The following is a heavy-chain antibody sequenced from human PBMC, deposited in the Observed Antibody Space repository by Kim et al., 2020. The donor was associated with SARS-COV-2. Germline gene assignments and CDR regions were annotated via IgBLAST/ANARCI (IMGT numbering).Heavy chain of an antibody. CDR1: GFVVTNNY. Sequence: GGSLRLSCAASGFVVTNNYVTWVRQAPGKGLEWLSMIYIEGKTYYADSVKGRFTISRENSKKSVNLSMDSLRAEDTNFYYCAQGWQWLIINWGPGTQVTLST. V-gene: IGHV3-53*05. J-gene: IGHJ4*02. D-gene: IGHD6-19*01. CDR2: IYIEGKT. CDR3: AQGWQWLIIN.